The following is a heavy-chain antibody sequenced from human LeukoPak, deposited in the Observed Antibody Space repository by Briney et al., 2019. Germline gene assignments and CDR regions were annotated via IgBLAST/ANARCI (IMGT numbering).Heavy chain of an antibody. CDR2: IYYSGRT. CDR3: ARDSTWIQYDNDAFDI. CDR1: GGSISSSSLY. J-gene: IGHJ3*02. V-gene: IGHV4-39*07. Sequence: PSETLSLTCTVSGGSISSSSLYWGWIRQPPGKGLEWIGSIYYSGRTYYNPSLKSRVTISVDTSKNQFSLKLSSVTAADTAVYYCARDSTWIQYDNDAFDIWGQGTMVTVSS. D-gene: IGHD5-18*01.